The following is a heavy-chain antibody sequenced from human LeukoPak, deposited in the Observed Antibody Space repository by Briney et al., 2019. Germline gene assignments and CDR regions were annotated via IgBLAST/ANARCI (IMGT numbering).Heavy chain of an antibody. J-gene: IGHJ5*02. CDR3: ARGLEASSSWYTIEPNWFDP. V-gene: IGHV4-61*02. D-gene: IGHD6-13*01. CDR1: GGSISSGSYY. Sequence: SETLSLTCTVSGGSISSGSYYWSWIRQPAGKGLEWIGRIYTSGSTNYNPSLKSRVTISVDTSKNQFSLKLSSVTAADTAEYYCARGLEASSSWYTIEPNWFDPWGQGTLVTVSS. CDR2: IYTSGST.